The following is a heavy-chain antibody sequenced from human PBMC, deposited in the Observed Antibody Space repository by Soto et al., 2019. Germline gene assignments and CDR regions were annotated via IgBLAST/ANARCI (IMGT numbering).Heavy chain of an antibody. Sequence: SETLSLTCAVYGGSFSGYYWSWIRQPPGKGLEWIGEINHSGSTNYNPSLKSRVTISVDTSKNQFSLKLSSVTAADTAVYYCARRAVAGPRYSDDWGQGTLGTVSS. CDR2: INHSGST. CDR1: GGSFSGYY. J-gene: IGHJ4*02. V-gene: IGHV4-34*01. D-gene: IGHD6-19*01. CDR3: ARRAVAGPRYSDD.